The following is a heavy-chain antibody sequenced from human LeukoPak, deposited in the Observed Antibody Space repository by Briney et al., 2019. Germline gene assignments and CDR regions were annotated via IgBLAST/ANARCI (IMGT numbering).Heavy chain of an antibody. D-gene: IGHD3-10*01. J-gene: IGHJ4*02. V-gene: IGHV1-18*01. CDR3: ARAQRVLWFGELSDFDY. CDR1: GYTFTSYG. Sequence: ASVKVSCKASGYTFTSYGISWVRQAPGQGLEWMGWISAYNGNTNYAQKLQGRVTVTTDTSTSTAYMELRSLRSDDTAAYYCARAQRVLWFGELSDFDYWGQGTLVTVSS. CDR2: ISAYNGNT.